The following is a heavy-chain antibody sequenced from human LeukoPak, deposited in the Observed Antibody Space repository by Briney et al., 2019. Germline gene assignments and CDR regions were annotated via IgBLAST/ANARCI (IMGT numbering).Heavy chain of an antibody. CDR2: ISSSSGYI. CDR1: GFTFSSYS. CDR3: ARRTRHSYYDILTGYYDY. Sequence: GGSLRLSCVASGFTFSSYSMNWVRQAPGKGLEWVSSISSSSGYIYYADSVKGRFTISRDNAKNSLYLQMNSLRAEDTAVYYCARRTRHSYYDILTGYYDYWGQGTLVTVSS. V-gene: IGHV3-21*01. J-gene: IGHJ4*02. D-gene: IGHD3-9*01.